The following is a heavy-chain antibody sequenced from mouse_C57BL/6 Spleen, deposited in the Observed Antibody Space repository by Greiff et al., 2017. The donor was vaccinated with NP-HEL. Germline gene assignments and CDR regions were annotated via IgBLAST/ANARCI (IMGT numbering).Heavy chain of an antibody. J-gene: IGHJ4*01. D-gene: IGHD4-1*01. Sequence: QVQLQQSGPELVKPGASVKISCKASGYSFTSYYIHWVKQRPGQGLEWIGWIYPGSGNTKYNEKFKGKATLTADTSSSTAYMQLSSLTSEDSAVYYCARYGTGAMDYWGQGTSVTVSS. CDR1: GYSFTSYY. CDR2: IYPGSGNT. V-gene: IGHV1-66*01. CDR3: ARYGTGAMDY.